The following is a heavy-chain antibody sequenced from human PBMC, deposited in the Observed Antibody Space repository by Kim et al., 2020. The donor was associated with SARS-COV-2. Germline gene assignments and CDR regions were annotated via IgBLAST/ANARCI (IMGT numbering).Heavy chain of an antibody. J-gene: IGHJ6*02. CDR3: TRLDYGSGSYYVPVAYYYYGMDV. CDR2: IRSKANSYAT. D-gene: IGHD3-10*01. CDR1: GFTFSGSA. Sequence: GGSLRLSCAASGFTFSGSAMHWVRQASGKGLEWVGRIRSKANSYATAYAASVKGRFTISRDDSKNTAYLQMNSLKTEDTAVYYCTRLDYGSGSYYVPVAYYYYGMDVWGQGTTVTVSS. V-gene: IGHV3-73*01.